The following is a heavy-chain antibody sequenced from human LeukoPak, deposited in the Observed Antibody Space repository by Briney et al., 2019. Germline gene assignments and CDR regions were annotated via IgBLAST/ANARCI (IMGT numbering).Heavy chain of an antibody. CDR1: GLTFSSYA. CDR2: ISGSGGST. V-gene: IGHV3-23*01. J-gene: IGHJ4*02. CDR3: AKFRTVVVQWYFDY. D-gene: IGHD3-22*01. Sequence: GGSLRLSCAASGLTFSSYAMSWVRQAPGKGLEWVSAISGSGGSTYYADSVKGRFTISRDNSKNTLYLQMNSLRAEDTAVYYCAKFRTVVVQWYFDYWGQGTLVTVSS.